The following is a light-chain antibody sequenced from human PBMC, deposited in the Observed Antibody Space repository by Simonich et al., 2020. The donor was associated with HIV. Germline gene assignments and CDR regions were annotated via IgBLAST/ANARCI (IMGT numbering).Light chain of an antibody. CDR3: QQYYSAPLT. J-gene: IGKJ1*01. CDR1: QSVLYSSNNKNY. Sequence: DIVMTQSPDSLAVSLGERATNSCKSSQSVLYSSNNKNYLAWYQQKPGQPPKLLIYWASTRESGVPDRFSGSGSGTDFTLTISSLQAEDVAVYYCQQYYSAPLTFGQGTKVEIK. CDR2: WAS. V-gene: IGKV4-1*01.